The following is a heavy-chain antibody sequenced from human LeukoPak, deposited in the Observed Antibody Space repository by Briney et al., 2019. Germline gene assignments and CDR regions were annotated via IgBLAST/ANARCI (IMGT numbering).Heavy chain of an antibody. CDR3: ARVGDSIVVVPAARYYYYYYMDV. CDR1: GFTFSSYG. J-gene: IGHJ6*03. CDR2: ISGSGGST. D-gene: IGHD2-2*01. V-gene: IGHV3-23*01. Sequence: GGSLRLSCAASGFTFSSYGMSWVRQAPGKGLEWVSAISGSGGSTYYADSVKGRFTISRDNAKNSLYLQMNSLRAEDTAVYYCARVGDSIVVVPAARYYYYYYMDVRGKGTTVTISS.